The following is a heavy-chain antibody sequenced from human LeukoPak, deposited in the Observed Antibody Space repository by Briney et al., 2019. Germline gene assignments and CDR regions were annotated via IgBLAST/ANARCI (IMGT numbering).Heavy chain of an antibody. CDR1: GFTFASYA. V-gene: IGHV3-23*01. CDR2: IGADGST. J-gene: IGHJ5*02. CDR3: VACSSASCYGDRFDP. D-gene: IGHD2-2*01. Sequence: GGSLRLSCAASGFTFASYAMTWVRQAPGKGLEWVSSIGADGSTYYADSVKGRFTISRDNSRDTFFLEMSSLRAEDTALYYCVACSSASCYGDRFDPWGQGTLVTVSS.